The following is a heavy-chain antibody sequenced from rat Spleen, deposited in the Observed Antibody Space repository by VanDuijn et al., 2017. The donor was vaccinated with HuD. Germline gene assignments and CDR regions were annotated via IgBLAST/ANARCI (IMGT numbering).Heavy chain of an antibody. V-gene: IGHV2-13*01. CDR1: GYSLNTSG. Sequence: QVQLKESGPGLVQPSQTLSLTCTVSGYSLNTSGVNWVRQPPGKGLEWMGGIWGAGNTDYNSALKSRLSISRDTSKSQVFLKMNSLQTEDTATYYCARAGSLYVMDAWGQGASVTVSS. J-gene: IGHJ4*01. CDR2: IWGAGNT. CDR3: ARAGSLYVMDA. D-gene: IGHD1-2*01.